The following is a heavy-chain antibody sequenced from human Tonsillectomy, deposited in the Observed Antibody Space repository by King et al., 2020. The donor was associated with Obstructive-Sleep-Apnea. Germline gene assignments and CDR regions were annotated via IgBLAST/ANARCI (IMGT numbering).Heavy chain of an antibody. CDR3: ARWGEGTAMDY. Sequence: VQLVESGGGLVQPGGSLRLSCAASGFTVSSNYMSWVRQAPGKGLECVSVIYSGGSTYYADSVKGRFTISRHNSKNTLYLQMNSLRAEDTAVYYCARWGEGTAMDYWGQGTLVTVSS. CDR1: GFTVSSNY. D-gene: IGHD5-18*01. J-gene: IGHJ4*02. V-gene: IGHV3-53*04. CDR2: IYSGGST.